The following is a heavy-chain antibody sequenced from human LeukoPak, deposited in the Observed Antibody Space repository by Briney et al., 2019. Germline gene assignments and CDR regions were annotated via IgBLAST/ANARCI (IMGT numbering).Heavy chain of an antibody. D-gene: IGHD6-19*01. J-gene: IGHJ4*02. CDR3: ARGLGYSSGWYR. Sequence: SETLSLTCAVYGGSFSGYCWSWIRQPPGKGLEWIGEINHSGSTNYNPSLKSRVTISVDTSKNQFSLKLSSVTAADTAVYYCARGLGYSSGWYRWGQGTLVTVSS. V-gene: IGHV4-34*01. CDR2: INHSGST. CDR1: GGSFSGYC.